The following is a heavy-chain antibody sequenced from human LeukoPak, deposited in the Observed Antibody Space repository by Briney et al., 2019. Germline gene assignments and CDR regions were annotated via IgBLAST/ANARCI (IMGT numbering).Heavy chain of an antibody. V-gene: IGHV4-39*01. CDR3: ARHGNTYCSSTSCYTGEFDP. Sequence: PSETLSLTCTVSGGSISSSSYYWGWIRQPPGKGLEWIGSIYYSGSTYYNPSLKSRVTISVDTSKNQFSLKLSSVTAADTAVYYCARHGNTYCSSTSCYTGEFDPWGQGTLVTVSS. J-gene: IGHJ5*02. CDR2: IYYSGST. CDR1: GGSISSSSYY. D-gene: IGHD2-2*02.